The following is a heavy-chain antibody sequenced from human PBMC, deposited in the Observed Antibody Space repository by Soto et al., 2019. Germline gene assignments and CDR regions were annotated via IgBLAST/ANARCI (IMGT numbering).Heavy chain of an antibody. J-gene: IGHJ4*02. CDR3: AKRGEKTGRNFDC. V-gene: IGHV3-23*01. Sequence: GGSLRLSCVASGFTFSNYGMSWVRQAPGKGLEWVSTFGGSGNTYHADSVKGRFTISRDNSRNTLYLQMNSLRAEDTAIYYCAKRGEKTGRNFDCWGQGTQVTVSS. CDR2: FGGSGNT. CDR1: GFTFSNYG. D-gene: IGHD1-1*01.